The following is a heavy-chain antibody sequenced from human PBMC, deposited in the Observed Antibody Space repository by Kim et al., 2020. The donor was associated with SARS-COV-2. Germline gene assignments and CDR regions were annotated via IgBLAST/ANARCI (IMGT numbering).Heavy chain of an antibody. CDR1: GGSISYYY. V-gene: IGHV4-59*01. J-gene: IGHJ2*01. D-gene: IGHD3-22*01. Sequence: SETLSLTCTVSGGSISYYYWSWIRQPPGKGLEWIGYVFDSGSTNYNPSLKSRVTISLDTSKKQFSLQLTSVTAADTAVYYCARGKYYYDGSVNPRFWYFDLWGRGTLVTVSS. CDR2: VFDSGST. CDR3: ARGKYYYDGSVNPRFWYFDL.